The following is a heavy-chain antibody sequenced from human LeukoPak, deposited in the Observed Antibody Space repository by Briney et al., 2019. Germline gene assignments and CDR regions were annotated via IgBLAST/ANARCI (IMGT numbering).Heavy chain of an antibody. CDR1: GGSFSGYY. D-gene: IGHD3-16*01. V-gene: IGHV4-34*01. J-gene: IGHJ3*02. CDR3: ARLEVGRILRDDAFDI. CDR2: ITYSGST. Sequence: SETLSLTCAVYGGSFSGYYWSWIRQPPGKGLEWIGEITYSGSTNYNPSLKSRVTISVDSSKNQFSLKLSSVTAADTAVYYCARLEVGRILRDDAFDIWGRGTMVTVSS.